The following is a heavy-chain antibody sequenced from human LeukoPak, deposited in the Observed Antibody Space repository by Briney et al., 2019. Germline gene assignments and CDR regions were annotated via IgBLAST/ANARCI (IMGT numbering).Heavy chain of an antibody. V-gene: IGHV4-59*08. Sequence: SETLSLTCTVSGGSISHYYWTWLRQPPGKGLEWIGYIYNSGNTNYNPSLKSRVTISLDTSKNQFSLKLRSVTAADTAVYYCARRIPTTPNWFDPWGQGTLVSVSS. D-gene: IGHD1-1*01. J-gene: IGHJ5*02. CDR2: IYNSGNT. CDR1: GGSISHYY. CDR3: ARRIPTTPNWFDP.